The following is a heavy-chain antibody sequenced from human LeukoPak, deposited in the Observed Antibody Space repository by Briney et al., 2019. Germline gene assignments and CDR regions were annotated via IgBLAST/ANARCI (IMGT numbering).Heavy chain of an antibody. CDR1: GFTFSGSA. Sequence: GGSLRLSCAASGFTFSGSAMHWVRQASGKGLEWVGLIRNKANSYATAHAESVKGWLTISRDASKNTAYLQMNSLKTEDTAVYYCTPSRDGYNGAFDIWGQGTMVTVSS. J-gene: IGHJ3*02. CDR2: IRNKANSYAT. CDR3: TPSRDGYNGAFDI. V-gene: IGHV3-73*01. D-gene: IGHD5-24*01.